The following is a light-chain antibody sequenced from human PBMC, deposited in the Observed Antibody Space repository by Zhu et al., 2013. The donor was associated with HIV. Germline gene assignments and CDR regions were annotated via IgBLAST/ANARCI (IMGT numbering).Light chain of an antibody. CDR2: EAS. CDR3: QQYNTYSGT. CDR1: QSISSW. J-gene: IGKJ1*01. Sequence: DIQMTQSPSSLSASVGDRVTITCRASQSISSWLAWYQQKPGKAPKLLIYEASSLESGVPSRFSGGGSGTEFTLTVGSLQPDDVATYYCQQYNTYSGTFGQGTKVEI. V-gene: IGKV1-5*03.